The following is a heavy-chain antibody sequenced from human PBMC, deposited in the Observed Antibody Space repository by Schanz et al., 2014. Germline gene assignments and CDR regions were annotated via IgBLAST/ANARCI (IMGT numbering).Heavy chain of an antibody. J-gene: IGHJ6*02. CDR1: GFTFSSYG. Sequence: LVESGGGVVQPGRSLRLSCAASGFTFSSYGMHWVRQAPGKGLEWVAIISYDGRHKNYADSVKGRFTTSRDNSKNTMYLQMNSLRAEDTAVYYCVKDLQRELLRDDHYYGMDVWGQGTTVTVSS. CDR2: ISYDGRHK. D-gene: IGHD1-26*01. CDR3: VKDLQRELLRDDHYYGMDV. V-gene: IGHV3-33*05.